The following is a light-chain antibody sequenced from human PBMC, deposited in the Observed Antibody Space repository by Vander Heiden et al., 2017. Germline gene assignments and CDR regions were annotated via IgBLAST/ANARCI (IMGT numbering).Light chain of an antibody. J-gene: IGLJ2*01. V-gene: IGLV2-8*01. CDR1: SSDVGGYNY. Sequence: QSALTPPPSASGSPGKSVTISCTGTSSDVGGYNYVSWYQPHPGKAPKLMIYEVSKRPSGVPDRFSGSKSGNTASLTVSGLQAEDEADYYCSSYAGSNTDVVFGGGTKLTVL. CDR2: EVS. CDR3: SSYAGSNTDVV.